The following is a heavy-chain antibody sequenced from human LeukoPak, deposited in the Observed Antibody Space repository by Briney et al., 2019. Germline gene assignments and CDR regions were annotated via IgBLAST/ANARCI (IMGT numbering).Heavy chain of an antibody. Sequence: GASVKVSCKASGYTFTSYGISWVRQAPGQGLEWMGLISAYNGNTNYAQKLQGRVTMTTDTSTSTAYMELRSLRSDDTAVYYCARDKGRYYYDSSGYWGQGTLVTVSS. D-gene: IGHD3-22*01. CDR3: ARDKGRYYYDSSGY. CDR1: GYTFTSYG. V-gene: IGHV1-18*01. CDR2: ISAYNGNT. J-gene: IGHJ4*02.